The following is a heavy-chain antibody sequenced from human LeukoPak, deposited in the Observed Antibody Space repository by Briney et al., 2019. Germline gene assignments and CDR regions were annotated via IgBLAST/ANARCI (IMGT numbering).Heavy chain of an antibody. CDR1: GYTFTSYG. D-gene: IGHD2-15*01. Sequence: ASVTVSCKASGYTFTSYGISWVRQAPGQGLEWMGWISAYNGNTNYAQKLQGRVTMTTDTSTSTAYMELRSLRSDDTAVYYCAKGVGGYCSGGSCYYRYHYLDVWGKGTTGTISS. V-gene: IGHV1-18*01. CDR3: AKGVGGYCSGGSCYYRYHYLDV. CDR2: ISAYNGNT. J-gene: IGHJ6*03.